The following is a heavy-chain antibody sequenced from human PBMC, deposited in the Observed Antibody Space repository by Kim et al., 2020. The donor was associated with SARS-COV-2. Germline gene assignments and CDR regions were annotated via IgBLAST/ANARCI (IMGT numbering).Heavy chain of an antibody. J-gene: IGHJ4*02. Sequence: GGSLRLSCAASGFSFSSYAMNWVRQAPGKGLEWVSFIGSTGGTTYYIDSVKGRFTISRDNSDNTLYLQMSGLRADDTAIYYCAKGRYYFEDWGQGTLVTVSS. CDR3: AKGRYYFED. CDR1: GFSFSSYA. V-gene: IGHV3-23*01. CDR2: IGSTGGTT.